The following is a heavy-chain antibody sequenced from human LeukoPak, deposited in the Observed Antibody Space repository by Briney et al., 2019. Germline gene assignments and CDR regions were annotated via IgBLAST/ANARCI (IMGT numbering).Heavy chain of an antibody. CDR1: GGAISTGTYY. CDR3: ARGGAARLHFQN. V-gene: IGHV4-39*01. J-gene: IGHJ1*01. Sequence: SETLSLTCTVSGGAISTGTYYWGWIRQPPGKGLAWIGSVYYSGSTYYNSSLKSRVTLSVDTSKNQFSLKLSSVTAADTAVYYCARGGAARLHFQNWGQGTLVTVSS. CDR2: VYYSGST. D-gene: IGHD6-6*01.